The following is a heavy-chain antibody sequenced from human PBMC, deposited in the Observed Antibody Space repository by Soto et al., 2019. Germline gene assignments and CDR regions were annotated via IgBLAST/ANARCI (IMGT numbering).Heavy chain of an antibody. CDR2: IYYTGTT. D-gene: IGHD5-18*01. CDR3: ARQTYSYGRPDPKLRYFDY. CDR1: GGSISSRSYY. Sequence: SETLSLTCTVSGGSISSRSYYWGWIRQPPGKGLEWIGTIYYTGTTYYNPSLKSRITISVDTSKSTFSLKLTSVTAADTAVFYCARQTYSYGRPDPKLRYFDYWGQGTLVTVSS. J-gene: IGHJ4*02. V-gene: IGHV4-39*01.